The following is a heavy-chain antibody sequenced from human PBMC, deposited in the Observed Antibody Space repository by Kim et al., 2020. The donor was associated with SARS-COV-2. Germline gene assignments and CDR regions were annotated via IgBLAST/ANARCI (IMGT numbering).Heavy chain of an antibody. J-gene: IGHJ4*02. Sequence: YAVSVKSRITINPDTSKNQFSLQLNSVTPEDTAVYYCARGSSSWYGGEDYWGQGTLVTVSS. V-gene: IGHV6-1*01. CDR3: ARGSSSWYGGEDY. D-gene: IGHD6-13*01.